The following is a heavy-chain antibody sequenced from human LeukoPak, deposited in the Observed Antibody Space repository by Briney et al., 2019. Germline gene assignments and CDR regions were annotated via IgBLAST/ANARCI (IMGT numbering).Heavy chain of an antibody. CDR1: GYTFTGYY. J-gene: IGHJ5*02. Sequence: GASVKVSCKASGYTFTGYYMHWVRQAPGQGLEWMGWINPNSGGTNYAQKFQGRVTMTRDTSISTAYMELSRLRSDDTAVYYCARVSGPNYGDYARHSPFDPWGQGTLVTVSS. CDR3: ARVSGPNYGDYARHSPFDP. CDR2: INPNSGGT. D-gene: IGHD4-17*01. V-gene: IGHV1-2*02.